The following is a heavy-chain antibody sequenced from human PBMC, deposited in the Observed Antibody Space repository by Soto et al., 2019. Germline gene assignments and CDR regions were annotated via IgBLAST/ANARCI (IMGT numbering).Heavy chain of an antibody. D-gene: IGHD3-9*01. V-gene: IGHV3-15*01. J-gene: IGHJ4*02. CDR2: IKSKTDGGTT. CDR1: GFTFSNAW. Sequence: GGSLRLSCAASGFTFSNAWMSWVRQAPGKGLEWVGRIKSKTDGGTTDYAAPVKGRFTISRDDSKNTLYLQMNSLKTEDTAVYYCTTDQEVRYFDWSRNYWGQGTLVTVSS. CDR3: TTDQEVRYFDWSRNY.